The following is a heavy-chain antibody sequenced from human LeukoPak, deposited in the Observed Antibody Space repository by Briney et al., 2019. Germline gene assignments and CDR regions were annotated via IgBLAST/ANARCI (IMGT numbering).Heavy chain of an antibody. J-gene: IGHJ4*02. D-gene: IGHD3-22*01. CDR1: GFTFSSYG. CDR3: AKGDYYDSSGDFDY. V-gene: IGHV3-30*18. Sequence: GGSLRLSCAASGFTFSSYGMHWVRQAPGKRLEWVAVISYDGSNKYYADSVKGRFTISRDNSKNTLYLQMNSLRAEDTAVYYCAKGDYYDSSGDFDYWGQGTLVTVSS. CDR2: ISYDGSNK.